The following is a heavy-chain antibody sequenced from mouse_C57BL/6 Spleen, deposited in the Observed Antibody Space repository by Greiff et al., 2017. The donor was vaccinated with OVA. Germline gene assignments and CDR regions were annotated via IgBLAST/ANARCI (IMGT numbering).Heavy chain of an antibody. D-gene: IGHD1-1*01. CDR1: GYTFTSYW. J-gene: IGHJ4*01. Sequence: QVQLQQPGAELVKPGASVKLSCKASGYTFTSYWMHWVKQRPGQGLEWIGMIHPNSGSTNYNEKFKSKATLTVDKSSSTAYMQLSSLTSEYSAVDYCARSITTVDDYYAMDYWGQGTSVTVSS. CDR3: ARSITTVDDYYAMDY. CDR2: IHPNSGST. V-gene: IGHV1-64*01.